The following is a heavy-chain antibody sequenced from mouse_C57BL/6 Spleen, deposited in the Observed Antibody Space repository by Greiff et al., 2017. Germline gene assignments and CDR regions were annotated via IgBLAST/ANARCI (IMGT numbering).Heavy chain of an antibody. V-gene: IGHV1-82*01. J-gene: IGHJ2*01. CDR3: ASGDYFDY. CDR2: IYPGDGDT. Sequence: QVQLQQSGPELVKPGASVKISCKASGYAFSSSWMNWVKQRPGTGLEWIGRIYPGDGDTNYNGKFKGKATLTADKSSSTAYMQLSSLTSEDSAVYICASGDYFDYWGQGTTLTVSA. CDR1: GYAFSSSW.